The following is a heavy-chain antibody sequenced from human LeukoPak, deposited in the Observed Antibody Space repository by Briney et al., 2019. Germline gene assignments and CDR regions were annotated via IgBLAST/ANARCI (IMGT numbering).Heavy chain of an antibody. D-gene: IGHD3-22*01. V-gene: IGHV3-30*03. CDR2: ISYDGSNK. Sequence: GRSLRLSCAASGSTFSSYGMHWVRQAPGKGLEWVAVISYDGSNKYYADSVKGRFTISRDNSKNTLYLQMNSLRAEDTAVYYCADLLYYYDSSNDYWGQGTLVTVSS. CDR1: GSTFSSYG. J-gene: IGHJ4*02. CDR3: ADLLYYYDSSNDY.